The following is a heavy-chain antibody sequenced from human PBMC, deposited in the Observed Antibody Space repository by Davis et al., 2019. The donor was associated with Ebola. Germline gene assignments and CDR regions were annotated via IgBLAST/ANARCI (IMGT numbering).Heavy chain of an antibody. CDR3: AKDTSNVWFDV. CDR2: IRYAGSDQ. CDR1: GFTFSSYG. D-gene: IGHD6-19*01. J-gene: IGHJ3*01. Sequence: GESLKISCAASGFTFSSYGMHWVRQAPGKGLEWVAFIRYAGSDQYYADSVKGRFTISRDNSKNTLHLQMNSLRVEDTAIYYCAKDTSNVWFDVWGQGTMVTVSS. V-gene: IGHV3-30*02.